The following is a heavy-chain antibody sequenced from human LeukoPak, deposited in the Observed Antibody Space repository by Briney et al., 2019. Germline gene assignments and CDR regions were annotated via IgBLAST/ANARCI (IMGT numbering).Heavy chain of an antibody. CDR3: ARDRASEYYYYYGMDV. D-gene: IGHD3-10*01. J-gene: IGHJ6*04. V-gene: IGHV3-7*03. Sequence: GGSLRLSCAASGFTFSSYWMSWVRQAPGKGLGWVANIKQDGSEKYYVDSVKGRFTISRDNAKNSLYLQMNSLRAEDTAVYYCARDRASEYYYYYGMDVWGKGTTVTVSS. CDR2: IKQDGSEK. CDR1: GFTFSSYW.